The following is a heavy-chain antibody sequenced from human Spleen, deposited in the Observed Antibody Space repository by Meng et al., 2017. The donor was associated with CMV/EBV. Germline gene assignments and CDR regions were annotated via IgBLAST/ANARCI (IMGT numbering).Heavy chain of an antibody. V-gene: IGHV4-34*01. J-gene: IGHJ4*02. CDR2: INRSGST. D-gene: IGHD5-24*01. CDR3: ARGRRGYNS. CDR1: GWSFSGYY. Sequence: QVQRRKWGAGMLKPSGTLSLTCAVDGWSFSGYYWSWIRQPPGKGLEWIGEINRSGSTNYNPSLKSRVTISVDTSKNQFSLKLSSVTAADTAVYYCARGRRGYNSWGQGTLVTVSS.